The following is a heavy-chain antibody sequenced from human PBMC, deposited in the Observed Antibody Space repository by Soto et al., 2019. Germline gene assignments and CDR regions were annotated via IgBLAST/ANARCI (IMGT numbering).Heavy chain of an antibody. J-gene: IGHJ6*02. D-gene: IGHD2-2*01. CDR3: ARDEAFCSSSSCYSHYYGMDV. Sequence: LSLTCTVSGGSITSGDYYWSWIRQHPGKGLEWIGYIFYSGSTYYSPSLKSRVNISIDTSKNHFSLKLSSVTAADTAVYYCARDEAFCSSSSCYSHYYGMDVWGQGTTVTVSS. V-gene: IGHV4-31*03. CDR2: IFYSGST. CDR1: GGSITSGDYY.